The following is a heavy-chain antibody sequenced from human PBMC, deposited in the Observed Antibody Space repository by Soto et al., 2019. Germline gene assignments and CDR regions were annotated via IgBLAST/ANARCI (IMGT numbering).Heavy chain of an antibody. V-gene: IGHV5-10-1*01. CDR3: ARGRKYSSSPYYYYGMDV. CDR1: GYSFTIYW. D-gene: IGHD6-6*01. J-gene: IGHJ6*02. CDR2: IDPSDSYT. Sequence: GESLKISCKGSGYSFTIYWISWVRQMPGKGLEWMGRIDPSDSYTNYSPSFQGHVTISADKSISTAYLQWSSLKASDTAMYYCARGRKYSSSPYYYYGMDVWGQGTTVTVSS.